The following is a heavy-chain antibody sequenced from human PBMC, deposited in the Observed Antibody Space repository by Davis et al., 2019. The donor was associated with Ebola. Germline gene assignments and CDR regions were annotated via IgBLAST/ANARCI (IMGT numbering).Heavy chain of an antibody. V-gene: IGHV5-51*01. CDR1: GYRFTTYW. J-gene: IGHJ4*02. CDR2: IYPGDSDT. D-gene: IGHD3-3*02. Sequence: GESLKISCKGSGYRFTTYWIGWVRQMPGKGLEWMGIIYPGDSDTRYSPSSQGQVTISADESFSTAYLQWSSLKASDTAMYYCARGTSLARNFDYWGQGTLVTVSS. CDR3: ARGTSLARNFDY.